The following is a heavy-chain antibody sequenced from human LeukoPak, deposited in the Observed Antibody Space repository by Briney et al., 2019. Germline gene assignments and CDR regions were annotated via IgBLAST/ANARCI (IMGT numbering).Heavy chain of an antibody. D-gene: IGHD3-22*01. CDR2: ISGSGAGT. Sequence: GGSLRLSCAASGFTFSNYAMGWVRQAPGKGLEWVSSISGSGAGTYYVDSVKGRFIISRDNSKNTLYLQMSSLTAGDTAVYYCAHSLSGYNYVSRFDYWGQGTLVTVSS. J-gene: IGHJ4*02. CDR1: GFTFSNYA. CDR3: AHSLSGYNYVSRFDY. V-gene: IGHV3-23*01.